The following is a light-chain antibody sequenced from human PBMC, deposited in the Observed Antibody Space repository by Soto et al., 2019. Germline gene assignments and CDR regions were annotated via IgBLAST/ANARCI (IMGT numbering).Light chain of an antibody. CDR2: EVT. Sequence: QSVRSRPSSVSGSPGQSITISCTVTSSDIGSYDYVSLYQQHPGKAPNLIIYEVTDRPSGVSNRFSGSKSGNTASLTISGLQAEDEADYYCSSFTSASTRLFGSGTKVTVL. J-gene: IGLJ1*01. CDR1: SSDIGSYDY. CDR3: SSFTSASTRL. V-gene: IGLV2-14*01.